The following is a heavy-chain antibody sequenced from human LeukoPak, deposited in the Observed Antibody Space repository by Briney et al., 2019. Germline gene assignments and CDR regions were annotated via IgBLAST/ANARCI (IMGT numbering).Heavy chain of an antibody. CDR3: ARHLSGGSGRHY. Sequence: GESLKISCKGSGYSFSSYWIRWVRQMPGKGLEWMGRIDPSDSYTNYSPSFQGHVTISADKSISTAYLQWSSLKASDTAMYYCARHLSGGSGRHYWGQGTLVTVSS. D-gene: IGHD6-19*01. CDR2: IDPSDSYT. CDR1: GYSFSSYW. J-gene: IGHJ4*02. V-gene: IGHV5-10-1*01.